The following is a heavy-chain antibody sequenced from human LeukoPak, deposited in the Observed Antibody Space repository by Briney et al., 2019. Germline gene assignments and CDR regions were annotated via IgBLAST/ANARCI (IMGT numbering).Heavy chain of an antibody. D-gene: IGHD5-12*01. Sequence: GGSLRLSCAASGFTFSSYGMHWVRQAPGKGLEWVAFIRYDGSNKYYADSVKGRFTISRDNSKNTLYLQMNSLRAEDTAVYYCARDRGYSGYDPGGYGMDVWGQGTTVTVSS. CDR1: GFTFSSYG. CDR2: IRYDGSNK. V-gene: IGHV3-30*02. CDR3: ARDRGYSGYDPGGYGMDV. J-gene: IGHJ6*02.